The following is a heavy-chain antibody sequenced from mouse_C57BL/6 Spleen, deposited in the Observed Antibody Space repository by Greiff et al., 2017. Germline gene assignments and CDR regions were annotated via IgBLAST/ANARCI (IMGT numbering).Heavy chain of an antibody. CDR3: ARPHGSSPWFAY. D-gene: IGHD1-1*01. J-gene: IGHJ3*01. Sequence: KLVESGGGLVKPGGSLKLSCAASGFTFSDYGMHWVRQAPEKGLVWVAYISSGSSTIYYADTVKGRFTISRDNAKNTLFLQMTSLRSEDTAMYYCARPHGSSPWFAYWGQGTLVTVSA. CDR2: ISSGSSTI. V-gene: IGHV5-17*01. CDR1: GFTFSDYG.